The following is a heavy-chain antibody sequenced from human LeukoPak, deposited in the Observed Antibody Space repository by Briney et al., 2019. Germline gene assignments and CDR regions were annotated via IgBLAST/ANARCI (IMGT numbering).Heavy chain of an antibody. D-gene: IGHD6-19*01. J-gene: IGHJ4*02. V-gene: IGHV3-21*01. Sequence: GSLRLSCAASGFTFSSYSMNWVRQAPGKGLEWVSSISSSSSYIYYADSVKGRFTISRDNAKNSLYLQMNSLRAEDTAVYYCARDQLKRYSSGWYWWGQGTLVTVSS. CDR2: ISSSSSYI. CDR3: ARDQLKRYSSGWYW. CDR1: GFTFSSYS.